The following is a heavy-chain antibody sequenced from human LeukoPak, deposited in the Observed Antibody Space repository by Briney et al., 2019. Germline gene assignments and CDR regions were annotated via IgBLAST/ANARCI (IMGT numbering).Heavy chain of an antibody. CDR1: GFTVSRNY. D-gene: IGHD5-24*01. Sequence: GGSLRLSCAASGFTVSRNYMSWVRQAPGKGLEWVSVIYSGGSTYYADSVKGRFTISRDNSKNTLYLQMNSLRAEDTAVYYCAREPTRQMGYFDYWGQGTLVTVSS. CDR3: AREPTRQMGYFDY. J-gene: IGHJ4*02. V-gene: IGHV3-66*01. CDR2: IYSGGST.